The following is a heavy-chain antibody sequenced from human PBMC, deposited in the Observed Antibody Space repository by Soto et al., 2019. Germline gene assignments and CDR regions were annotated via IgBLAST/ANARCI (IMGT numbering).Heavy chain of an antibody. CDR3: ARVARSAGDIVVVVDYFDY. J-gene: IGHJ4*02. CDR1: GGSISSYY. D-gene: IGHD2-15*01. CDR2: IYYSGST. Sequence: SETLSLTCTVSGGSISSYYWSWIRQPPGKGLEWIGYIYYSGSTNYNPSLKSRVTISVDTSKNQFSLKLSSVTAADTAVYYCARVARSAGDIVVVVDYFDYWGQGTLVTVSS. V-gene: IGHV4-59*01.